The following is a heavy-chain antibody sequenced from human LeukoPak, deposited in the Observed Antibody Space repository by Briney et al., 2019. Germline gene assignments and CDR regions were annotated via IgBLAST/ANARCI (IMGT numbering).Heavy chain of an antibody. Sequence: PSETLSLTCFVSGGSMNSYYWSWIRQPPGKGLEWIGYIYYSGSTNCNPSLKSRLTISVDTSKNQFSLKLSSVTAADTAVYYCARHGSTYALRNWGQGTLVTVSS. J-gene: IGHJ4*02. CDR2: IYYSGST. CDR3: ARHGSTYALRN. D-gene: IGHD2-2*01. CDR1: GGSMNSYY. V-gene: IGHV4-59*08.